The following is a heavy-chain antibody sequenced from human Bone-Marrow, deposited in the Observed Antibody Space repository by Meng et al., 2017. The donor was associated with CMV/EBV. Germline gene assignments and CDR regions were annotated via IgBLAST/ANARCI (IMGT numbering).Heavy chain of an antibody. J-gene: IGHJ4*02. CDR3: AIDYDFWSGYYPRRLSDY. V-gene: IGHV3-21*01. CDR2: IRSSSSYI. Sequence: TISSDNMKWVRQAQGKGLEWVSSIRSSSSYIKYADSVKGGFTISRDNAKNSLYLQINSLRAEDTAVYYCAIDYDFWSGYYPRRLSDYWGQGTLVTVSS. CDR1: TISSDN. D-gene: IGHD3-3*01.